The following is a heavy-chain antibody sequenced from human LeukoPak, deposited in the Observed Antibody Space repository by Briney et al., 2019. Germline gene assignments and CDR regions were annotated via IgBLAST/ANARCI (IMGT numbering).Heavy chain of an antibody. J-gene: IGHJ4*02. CDR2: IRSKANSYAT. Sequence: GGSPRLSCAASGFTFSGSAMHWVRQASGKGLEWVGRIRSKANSYATAYAASVKGRFTISRDDSKNTAYLQMNSLKTEDTAVYYCTSQEDYDILTGYYFWGQGTLVTVSS. V-gene: IGHV3-73*01. D-gene: IGHD3-9*01. CDR1: GFTFSGSA. CDR3: TSQEDYDILTGYYF.